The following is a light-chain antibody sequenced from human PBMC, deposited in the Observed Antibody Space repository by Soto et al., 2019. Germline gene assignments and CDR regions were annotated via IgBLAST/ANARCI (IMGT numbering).Light chain of an antibody. V-gene: IGKV1-9*01. J-gene: IGKJ1*01. CDR2: AAS. CDR3: QQIDSYPRT. Sequence: IQLTQSPSSLSASVGDRVTITCRAGQGISSSLVWYQQKSGKAPNLLISAASTLQTGVPSRFSGSGSGTDVALTISSLQPEDFATYYCQQIDSYPRTFGQGTKVEIK. CDR1: QGISSS.